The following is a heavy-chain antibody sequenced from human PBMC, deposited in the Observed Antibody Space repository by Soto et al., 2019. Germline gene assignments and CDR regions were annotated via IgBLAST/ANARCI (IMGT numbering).Heavy chain of an antibody. D-gene: IGHD2-21*02. CDR2: IWYDGSNK. J-gene: IGHJ4*02. CDR1: GFTFSSYG. Sequence: GGSLRLSCAPSGFTFSSYGMHWVRQAPGKGLEWVAVIWYDGSNKYYADSVKGRFTISRDNSKNTLYLQMNSLRAEDTAVYYCARDECGGDCYPDYWGQGTLVTVSS. CDR3: ARDECGGDCYPDY. V-gene: IGHV3-33*01.